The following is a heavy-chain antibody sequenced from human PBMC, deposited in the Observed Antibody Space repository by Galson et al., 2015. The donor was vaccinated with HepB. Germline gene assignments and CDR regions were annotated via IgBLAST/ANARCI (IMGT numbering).Heavy chain of an antibody. CDR2: ISYDGINK. D-gene: IGHD3-22*01. J-gene: IGHJ6*02. V-gene: IGHV3-30*18. Sequence: SLRLSCAVSGFTFSTYGMHWVRQTPGKGLEWVALISYDGINKYYADSVKGRFTISRDNSKHTLYLQMNSLRAEDSAVYYCAKDPSRGYYDSRDYYNYYGVDVWGQGTTVTVSS. CDR3: AKDPSRGYYDSRDYYNYYGVDV. CDR1: GFTFSTYG.